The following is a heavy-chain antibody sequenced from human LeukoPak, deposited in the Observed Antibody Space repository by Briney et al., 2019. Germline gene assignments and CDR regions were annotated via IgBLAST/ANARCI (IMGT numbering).Heavy chain of an antibody. J-gene: IGHJ6*02. Sequence: ASVNVSCKASGGTFSSYAISWVRQAPGQGLEWMGGIIPIFGTANYAQKFQGRVTITADESTSTAYMELSSLRSEDTAVYYCARSAYCSGGSCPYYYGMDVWGQGTTVTVSS. V-gene: IGHV1-69*01. D-gene: IGHD2-15*01. CDR1: GGTFSSYA. CDR3: ARSAYCSGGSCPYYYGMDV. CDR2: IIPIFGTA.